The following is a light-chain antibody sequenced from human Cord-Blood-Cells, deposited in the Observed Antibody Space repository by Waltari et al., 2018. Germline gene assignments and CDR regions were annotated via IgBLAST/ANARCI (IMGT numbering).Light chain of an antibody. Sequence: DIVMTQSPLSLPVTPGEPVSISCRSSQSLLHSNGYNYLDWYLQKPGQSPQLLIYLGSNRASGVPDRFSGSGSGTDFTLKISRVEAEDVGVYYCMQALQTPHFGQGTRLEIK. CDR1: QSLLHSNGYNY. J-gene: IGKJ5*01. CDR2: LGS. V-gene: IGKV2-28*01. CDR3: MQALQTPH.